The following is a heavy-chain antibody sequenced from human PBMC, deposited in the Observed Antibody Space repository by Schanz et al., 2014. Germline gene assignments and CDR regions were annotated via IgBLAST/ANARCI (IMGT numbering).Heavy chain of an antibody. CDR1: GFTFRDYY. J-gene: IGHJ5*01. Sequence: QVQLVESGGGLVNPGGSLRLSCAASGFTFRDYYLSWIRRAPGKGLEWVSYIRGTTTDTNYADSVKGRFTISRDNAKNSLYLQMNSLRAEDTAVYYCAREQIMAAAGRFDYWGHGTLVTVSS. V-gene: IGHV3-11*05. CDR3: AREQIMAAAGRFDY. CDR2: IRGTTTDT. D-gene: IGHD6-13*01.